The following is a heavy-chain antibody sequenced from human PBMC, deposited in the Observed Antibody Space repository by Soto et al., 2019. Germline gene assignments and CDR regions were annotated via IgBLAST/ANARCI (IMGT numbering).Heavy chain of an antibody. CDR3: ARGSSLGYCSSTSCLNWFDP. Sequence: SETLSLTCAVYGGSFSGYYWSWIRQPPGQWLEWIGEINHSGSTNYNPSLKSRVTISVDKSKNQFSLKLSSVTAADTAVYYCARGSSLGYCSSTSCLNWFDPWGQGTLVTVSS. J-gene: IGHJ5*02. V-gene: IGHV4-34*01. CDR1: GGSFSGYY. CDR2: INHSGST. D-gene: IGHD2-2*01.